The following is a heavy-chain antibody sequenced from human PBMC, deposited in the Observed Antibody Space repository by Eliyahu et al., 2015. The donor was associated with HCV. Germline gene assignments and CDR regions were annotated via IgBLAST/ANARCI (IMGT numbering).Heavy chain of an antibody. CDR2: IIPILGIA. J-gene: IGHJ5*02. D-gene: IGHD4-23*01. CDR3: ARLETTVVNPPDLNWFDP. Sequence: QVQLVQSGAEVKKPGSSVKVSCKASGGTFSSYAISWVRQAPGQGLEWMGRIIPILGIANYAQKFQGRVTITADKSTSTAYMELSSLRSEDTAVYYCARLETTVVNPPDLNWFDPWGQGTLVTVSS. CDR1: GGTFSSYA. V-gene: IGHV1-69*04.